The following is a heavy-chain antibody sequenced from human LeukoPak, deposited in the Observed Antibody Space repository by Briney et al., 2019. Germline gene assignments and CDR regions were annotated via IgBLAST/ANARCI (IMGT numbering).Heavy chain of an antibody. CDR2: MSGSSSII. V-gene: IGHV3-48*01. J-gene: IGHJ4*02. D-gene: IGHD1-26*01. CDR3: ARWAQERHFDY. CDR1: GFSFSDYS. Sequence: GGSLRLSCAASGFSFSDYSMTWVRQAPGKGLEWISHMSGSSSIIYYADSVEGRFTISRDNAGDSLYLQMNSLRAEYTAYYYCARWAQERHFDYWGQGTLVTVS.